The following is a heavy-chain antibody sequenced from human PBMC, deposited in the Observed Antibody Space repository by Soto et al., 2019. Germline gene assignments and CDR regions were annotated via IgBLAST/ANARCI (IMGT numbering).Heavy chain of an antibody. CDR3: ARGRYFEWLLPNFDY. Sequence: GGSLRLSCAASGFTFSSYAMHWVRQAPGKGLEWVAVISYDGSNKYYADSVKGRFTISRDNSKNTLYLQMNSLRAEDTAVYYCARGRYFEWLLPNFDYWGQGTLVTVSS. D-gene: IGHD3-9*01. CDR1: GFTFSSYA. J-gene: IGHJ4*02. V-gene: IGHV3-30-3*01. CDR2: ISYDGSNK.